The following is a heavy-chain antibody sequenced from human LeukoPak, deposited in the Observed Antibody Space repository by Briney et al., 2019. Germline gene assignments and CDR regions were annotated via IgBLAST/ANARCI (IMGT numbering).Heavy chain of an antibody. CDR3: ATQLPPDSSSPVTSYYYYMDV. Sequence: SVKVSCKASGGTFSSYAISWVRQAPGQGLEWMGGIIPIFGTANYAQKFQGRVTITADESTSTAYMELGSLRSEDTAVYYCATQLPPDSSSPVTSYYYYMDVWGKGTTVTVSS. CDR1: GGTFSSYA. CDR2: IIPIFGTA. D-gene: IGHD6-6*01. J-gene: IGHJ6*03. V-gene: IGHV1-69*13.